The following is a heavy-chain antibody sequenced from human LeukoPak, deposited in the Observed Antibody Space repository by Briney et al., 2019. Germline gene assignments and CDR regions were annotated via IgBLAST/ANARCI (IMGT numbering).Heavy chain of an antibody. D-gene: IGHD3-10*01. CDR2: INPNSGGT. V-gene: IGHV1-2*02. J-gene: IGHJ5*02. CDR1: GYTFTSYY. Sequence: ASVKVSCKASGYTFTSYYMHWVRQAPGQGLEWMGWINPNSGGTNYAQKFQGRVTMTRDTSISTAYMELSRLRSDDTAVYYCARGLLWFGELLGNWFDPWGQGTLVTVSS. CDR3: ARGLLWFGELLGNWFDP.